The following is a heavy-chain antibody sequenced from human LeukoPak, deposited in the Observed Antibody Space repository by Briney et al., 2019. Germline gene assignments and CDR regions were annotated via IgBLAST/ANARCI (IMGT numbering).Heavy chain of an antibody. J-gene: IGHJ3*02. CDR1: GGSISSYY. CDR3: ARGGSGISNAFDI. D-gene: IGHD3-10*01. Sequence: PSETLSLTCSVSGGSISSYYWSWIRQPPGKGLEWIGYLYYSGSTNSNPSLKSRVTMSVDTSKNQFSLKLRSVTAADTAVYYCARGGSGISNAFDIWGQGTVVTVSS. V-gene: IGHV4-59*01. CDR2: LYYSGST.